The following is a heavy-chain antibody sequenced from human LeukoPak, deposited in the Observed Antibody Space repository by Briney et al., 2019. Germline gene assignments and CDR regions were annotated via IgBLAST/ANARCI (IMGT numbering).Heavy chain of an antibody. D-gene: IGHD1-26*01. CDR3: TTEGRGSYYGIDY. J-gene: IGHJ4*02. Sequence: GGSLRLSCAASGFTFRNAWMSWVRQAPGKGLEWVGRIKSKTDGGTTDYAAPVKGRFTISRDDSKNTLYLQMNSLKTEDTAVYYCTTEGRGSYYGIDYWGQGTLVTVSS. CDR1: GFTFRNAW. V-gene: IGHV3-15*01. CDR2: IKSKTDGGTT.